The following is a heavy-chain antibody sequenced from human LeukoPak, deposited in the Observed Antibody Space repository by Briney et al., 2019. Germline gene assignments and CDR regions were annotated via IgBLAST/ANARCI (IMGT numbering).Heavy chain of an antibody. D-gene: IGHD3-10*01. CDR2: IIPSGHTT. Sequence: SGGSLRLSCAASGFTVSSNYMSWVRQAPGKGLEWVSGIIPSGHTTYYADSVKGRFTISRDNSKNTLYLQMNSLRAEDTAVYYCVRWYGGSGLENYYYYMDVWGKGTTVTISS. CDR3: VRWYGGSGLENYYYYMDV. V-gene: IGHV3-23*01. J-gene: IGHJ6*03. CDR1: GFTVSSNY.